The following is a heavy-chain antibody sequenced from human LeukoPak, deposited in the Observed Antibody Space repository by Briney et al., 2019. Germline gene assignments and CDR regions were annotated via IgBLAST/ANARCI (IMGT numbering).Heavy chain of an antibody. J-gene: IGHJ4*02. CDR3: VRDRGPFTSSSIDY. V-gene: IGHV4-39*07. D-gene: IGHD6-6*01. CDR1: GGSFSSEIHY. Sequence: SETLSLTCTVSGGSFSSEIHYWGWIRQPPGKGLEWIGSIYYTGSTYYNPSLKSRFTISQDTSKNQFFLKLNSVTAADTAVYYCVRDRGPFTSSSIDYWGQGTPVTVSS. CDR2: IYYTGST.